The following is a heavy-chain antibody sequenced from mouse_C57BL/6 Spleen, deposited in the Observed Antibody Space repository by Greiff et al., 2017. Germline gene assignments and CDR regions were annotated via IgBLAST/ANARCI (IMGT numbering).Heavy chain of an antibody. J-gene: IGHJ1*03. CDR1: GFNIKDYY. V-gene: IGHV14-1*01. Sequence: VQLQQSGAELVRPGASVKLSCTASGFNIKDYYMHWVKQRPEQGLEWIGRIDPEDGDTGYAPKFQGKATMTADTSSNTAYLQLSSLTSEDTAVYYCTFYYYGSSYWYFDVWGTGTTLTVSS. CDR2: IDPEDGDT. D-gene: IGHD1-1*01. CDR3: TFYYYGSSYWYFDV.